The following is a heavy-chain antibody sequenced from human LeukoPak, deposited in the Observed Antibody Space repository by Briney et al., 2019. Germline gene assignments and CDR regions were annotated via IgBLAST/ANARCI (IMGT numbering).Heavy chain of an antibody. D-gene: IGHD4-23*01. J-gene: IGHJ4*02. CDR2: IHKNAIT. Sequence: GGSLRLSCAASGFTVSSNYMTWVRQAPGKGLEWVSVIHKNAITYYADTVKGRFTISRDNSKNMLYLQMNSLRAEDTAVYYCARDYGGSSPFDYWGQGTLVTVSS. CDR3: ARDYGGSSPFDY. CDR1: GFTVSSNY. V-gene: IGHV3-53*01.